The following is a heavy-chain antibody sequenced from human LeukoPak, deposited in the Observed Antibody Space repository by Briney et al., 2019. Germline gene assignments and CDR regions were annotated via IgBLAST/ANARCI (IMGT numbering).Heavy chain of an antibody. D-gene: IGHD3-22*01. V-gene: IGHV3-30*14. CDR1: GFTFSSYA. J-gene: IGHJ4*02. CDR2: ISNDGSNK. Sequence: GRSLRLSCAASGFTFSSYAMHWVRQAPGKGLKWVAVISNDGSNKYYADSVKGRFTISRDNSKNTLYLQMNSLRAEDTAVYYCARAVSSGYDPFDYWGQGTLVTVSS. CDR3: ARAVSSGYDPFDY.